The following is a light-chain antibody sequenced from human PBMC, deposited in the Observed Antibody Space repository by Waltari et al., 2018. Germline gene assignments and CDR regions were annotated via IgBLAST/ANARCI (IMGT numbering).Light chain of an antibody. V-gene: IGKV4-1*01. Sequence: DIVMTQSPNSLSVSLGERATINCKSSQSALYSSNNNKNYLAWNQQKSGQPPKLLIYWASTRESGVPDRFSGSGSGTDFTLTISSLQAEDMAVYYCQQYYSTPLTFGGGTKVEIK. CDR2: WAS. CDR1: QSALYSSNNNKNY. J-gene: IGKJ4*01. CDR3: QQYYSTPLT.